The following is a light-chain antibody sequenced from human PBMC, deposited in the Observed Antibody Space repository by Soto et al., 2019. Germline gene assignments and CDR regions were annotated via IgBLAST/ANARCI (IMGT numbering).Light chain of an antibody. J-gene: IGLJ3*02. CDR2: RNN. CDR1: SSNIGSNY. CDR3: AAWDDSLSGLWV. Sequence: QSVLTQPPSASGTPGQRVTISCSGSSSNIGSNYVYWYQQLPGTAPKLLIYRNNQRPSGVPARFSGSKSGTSASLAISGLRSGDEADYYCAAWDDSLSGLWVFGGGTKLTVL. V-gene: IGLV1-47*01.